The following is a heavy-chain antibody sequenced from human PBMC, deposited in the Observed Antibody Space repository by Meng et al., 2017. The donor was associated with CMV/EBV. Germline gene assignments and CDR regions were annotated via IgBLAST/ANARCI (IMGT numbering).Heavy chain of an antibody. V-gene: IGHV4-39*07. Sequence: TGSGGSIISSSYYWGWIRQPPGKGLEWIGSIYYSGSTYYNPSLKSRVTISVDTSKNQFSLKLSSVTAADTAVYYCAGGIAAAGTFDYWGQGTLVTVSS. CDR1: GGSIISSSYY. CDR3: AGGIAAAGTFDY. D-gene: IGHD6-13*01. J-gene: IGHJ4*02. CDR2: IYYSGST.